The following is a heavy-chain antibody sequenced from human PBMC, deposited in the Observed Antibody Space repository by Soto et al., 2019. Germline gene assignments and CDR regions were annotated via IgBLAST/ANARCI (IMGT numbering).Heavy chain of an antibody. J-gene: IGHJ4*02. V-gene: IGHV3-23*01. D-gene: IGHD2-21*02. Sequence: EVQLLESGGGLVQPGGSLRLSCAASGFTFSSYAMSWVRQAPGKGLEWVSAISGSGGSTYYADSVKGRFTISRDNSKNTLYLQMNRLRADDTAVYYCAKDSSKHIVVVTAIEYWGQGTLVTVSS. CDR1: GFTFSSYA. CDR2: ISGSGGST. CDR3: AKDSSKHIVVVTAIEY.